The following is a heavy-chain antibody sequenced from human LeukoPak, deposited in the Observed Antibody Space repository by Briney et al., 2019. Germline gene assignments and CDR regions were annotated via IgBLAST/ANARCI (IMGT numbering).Heavy chain of an antibody. CDR1: GYSISSGYY. CDR3: AREDYYGSGSYYRSYYMDV. Sequence: SETLSLTCAVSGYSISSGYYWGWIRPPPGKGLEWIGSIYHSGSTYYNPSLKSRVTISVDTSKNQFSLKLSSVTAADTAVYYCAREDYYGSGSYYRSYYMDVWGKGTTVTVSS. D-gene: IGHD3-10*01. V-gene: IGHV4-38-2*02. J-gene: IGHJ6*03. CDR2: IYHSGST.